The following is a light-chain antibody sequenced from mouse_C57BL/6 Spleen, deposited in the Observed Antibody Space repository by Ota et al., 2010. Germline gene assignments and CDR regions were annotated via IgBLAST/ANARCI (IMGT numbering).Light chain of an antibody. CDR3: QQFSTYPLT. CDR2: SAS. Sequence: DIVMTQSQKFMSTSIGDRVSITCKASQNVFTAVAWYQQKPGQSPKLLIYSASIRPTGVPDRFTGSGSGTDFTLIISNMQSEDLANYFCQQFSTYPLTFGAGTKLEL. CDR1: QNVFTA. J-gene: IGKJ5*01. V-gene: IGKV6-13*01.